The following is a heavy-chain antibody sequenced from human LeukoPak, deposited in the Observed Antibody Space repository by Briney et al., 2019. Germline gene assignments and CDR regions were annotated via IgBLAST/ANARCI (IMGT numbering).Heavy chain of an antibody. CDR1: GFTFSSYG. V-gene: IGHV3-30*02. CDR3: AKDSTVGATKQPLGAFDY. Sequence: GGSLRLSCAASGFTFSSYGMHWVRQAPGKGLEWVAFIRYDGSNKYYADSVKGRFTISRDNSKNTLYLQMNSLRAEDTAVYYCAKDSTVGATKQPLGAFDYWGQGTLVTVSS. J-gene: IGHJ4*02. D-gene: IGHD1-26*01. CDR2: IRYDGSNK.